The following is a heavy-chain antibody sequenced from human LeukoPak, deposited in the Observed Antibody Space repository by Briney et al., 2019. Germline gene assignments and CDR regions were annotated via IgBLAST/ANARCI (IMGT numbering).Heavy chain of an antibody. V-gene: IGHV1-2*02. D-gene: IGHD3-22*01. CDR3: ASFYDSSGYSPSY. CDR1: GYTFTGYY. Sequence: ASVKVSCKASGYTFTGYYMHWVRQAPGQGLEWMGWINPNSGGTNYAQKFQGRVTMTRDTSISTAYMELSRLRSDDTAVYYCASFYDSSGYSPSYWGQGTLVTVSS. J-gene: IGHJ4*02. CDR2: INPNSGGT.